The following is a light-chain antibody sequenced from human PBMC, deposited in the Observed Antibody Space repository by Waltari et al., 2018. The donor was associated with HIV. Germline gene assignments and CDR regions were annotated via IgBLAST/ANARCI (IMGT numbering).Light chain of an antibody. J-gene: IGKJ4*01. CDR2: AAS. CDR1: QGISSY. Sequence: AIRMTQSPSSFSASTGDRVTITCRASQGISSYLAWYQQKPWKSPKLLIYAASTLQSGVPSRFSGSGSGTDFTLTISCLQSEDFATYYGQQYYSYPPLTFGGGTKVEIK. CDR3: QQYYSYPPLT. V-gene: IGKV1-8*01.